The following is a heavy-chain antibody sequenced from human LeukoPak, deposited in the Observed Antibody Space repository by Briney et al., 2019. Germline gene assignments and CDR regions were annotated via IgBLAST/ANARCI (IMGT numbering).Heavy chain of an antibody. V-gene: IGHV3-11*06. D-gene: IGHD3-22*01. J-gene: IGHJ1*01. CDR3: ARHGLYDSSDYWTFQH. CDR1: GFTFSDYY. CDR2: ISGSSSYT. Sequence: GRSLRLACAASGFTFSDYYMSWIRQAPGKGLEWVTYISGSSSYTNYADSVKGRFTISRDNAKNSLYLQMNSLRAEDTAVYYCARHGLYDSSDYWTFQHWGQGTLVTVSS.